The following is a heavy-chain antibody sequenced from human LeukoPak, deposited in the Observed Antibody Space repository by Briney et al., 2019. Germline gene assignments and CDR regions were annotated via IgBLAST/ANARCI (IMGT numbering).Heavy chain of an antibody. CDR3: ARGRYSYGYRNWFDP. CDR1: GGSFSGYY. D-gene: IGHD5-18*01. CDR2: IYYSGST. Sequence: SETLSLTCAVYGGSFSGYYWSWIRQPPGKGLEWIGYIYYSGSTNYNPSLKSRVTISVDTSKNQFSLKLSSVTAADTAVYYCARGRYSYGYRNWFDPWGQGTLVTVSS. J-gene: IGHJ5*02. V-gene: IGHV4-59*01.